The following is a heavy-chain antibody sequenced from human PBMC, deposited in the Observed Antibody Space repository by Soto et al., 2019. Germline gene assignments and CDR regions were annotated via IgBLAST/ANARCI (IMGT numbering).Heavy chain of an antibody. CDR1: GFTFSSYG. V-gene: IGHV3-30*18. Sequence: VGSLRLSCAASGFTFSSYGMHWVRQAPGKGLEWVAVISYDGSNKYYADSVKGRFTISRDNSKNTLYLQMNSLRAEDTAVYYCAKEVTIFAVYNWFDPWGQGTLVTVSS. CDR2: ISYDGSNK. CDR3: AKEVTIFAVYNWFDP. J-gene: IGHJ5*02. D-gene: IGHD3-3*01.